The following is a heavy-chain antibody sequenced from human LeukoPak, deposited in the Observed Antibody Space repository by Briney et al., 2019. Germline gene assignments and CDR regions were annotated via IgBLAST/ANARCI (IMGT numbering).Heavy chain of an antibody. J-gene: IGHJ4*02. V-gene: IGHV4-34*01. D-gene: IGHD2-15*01. Sequence: PSETLSLTCTVYGGSFSGYYWSWVRQPPGKGPEWIGEINRSGSTSYNPSLKSRVSISLDTSKNQFSLRLSSVTAADTAVYYCAEADSSQIPDYWGQGALVTVSS. CDR3: AEADSSQIPDY. CDR1: GGSFSGYY. CDR2: INRSGST.